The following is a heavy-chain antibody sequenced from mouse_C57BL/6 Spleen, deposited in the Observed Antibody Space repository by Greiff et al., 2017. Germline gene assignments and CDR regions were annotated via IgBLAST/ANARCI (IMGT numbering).Heavy chain of an antibody. V-gene: IGHV5-12*01. D-gene: IGHD3-3*01. Sequence: DVHLVESGGGLVQPGGSLKLSCAASGFTFSDYYMYWVRQTPEKRLEWVAYISNGGGSTYYPATVKGRFTISRDNAKNNLYLQMSRLKSEDTAMYYCARKVGQGYIDYWGQGTSLTVSS. J-gene: IGHJ2*02. CDR1: GFTFSDYY. CDR2: ISNGGGST. CDR3: ARKVGQGYIDY.